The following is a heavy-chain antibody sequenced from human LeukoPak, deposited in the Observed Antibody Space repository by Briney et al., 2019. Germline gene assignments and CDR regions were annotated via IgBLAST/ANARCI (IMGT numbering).Heavy chain of an antibody. CDR3: ARAGFRESSWYVY. V-gene: IGHV1-2*02. Sequence: AASVKVSCKASGYTFTSYYMHWVRQAPGQGLEWMGWINPNSGGTNYAQEFQGRVTMTRDTSISTAYMELSRLRSDDTAVYYCARAGFRESSWYVYWGQGTLVTVSS. J-gene: IGHJ4*02. CDR2: INPNSGGT. CDR1: GYTFTSYY. D-gene: IGHD6-13*01.